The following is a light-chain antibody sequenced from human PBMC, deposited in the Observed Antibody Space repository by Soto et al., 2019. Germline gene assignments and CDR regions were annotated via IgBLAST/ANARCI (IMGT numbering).Light chain of an antibody. J-gene: IGKJ3*01. Sequence: EIVLTQSPATLYLSPGERATLSCRASQSVSSYLAWYQQKPGQAPRLLIYDASNRATGIPARFSGSGSGTDFTLAISSLEPEDFAVYYCQQRSNWPPWTFGPGTKVDIK. CDR1: QSVSSY. CDR2: DAS. CDR3: QQRSNWPPWT. V-gene: IGKV3-11*01.